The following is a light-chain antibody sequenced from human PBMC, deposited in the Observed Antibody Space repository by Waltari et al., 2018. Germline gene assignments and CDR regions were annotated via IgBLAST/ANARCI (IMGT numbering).Light chain of an antibody. CDR2: EAI. CDR3: TSYTVSDFYV. J-gene: IGLJ1*01. CDR1: TNDISTYNR. V-gene: IGLV2-18*02. Sequence: HSALTQPPSVSGSPGQSVTISCTGPTNDISTYNRVSWYHQAPGTAPNPFIYEAINPPPGVPDRFSGSKSGGTASLTISGLQAEDEADYYCTSYTVSDFYVFGTGTKVTVL.